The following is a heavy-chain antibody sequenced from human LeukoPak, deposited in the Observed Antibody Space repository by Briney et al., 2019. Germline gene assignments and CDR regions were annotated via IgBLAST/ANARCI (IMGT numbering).Heavy chain of an antibody. J-gene: IGHJ5*02. V-gene: IGHV3-23*01. CDR2: ISGSGGST. CDR1: GFTFSSYA. Sequence: PGGSLRLSCAASGFTFSSYAMSRVRQAPGKGLEWVSAISGSGGSTYYADSVKGRFTISRDNSKNTLYLQMNSLRAEDTAVYYCAKALYYYDSSGYHPNWFDPWGQGTLVTVSS. CDR3: AKALYYYDSSGYHPNWFDP. D-gene: IGHD3-22*01.